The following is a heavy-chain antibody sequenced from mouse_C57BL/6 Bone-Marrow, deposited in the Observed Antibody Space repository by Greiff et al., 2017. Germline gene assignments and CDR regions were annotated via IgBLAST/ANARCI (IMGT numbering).Heavy chain of an antibody. Sequence: VKLQESGAELVKPGASVKLSCKASGYTFTEYTIHWVKQRSGQGLEWIGWFYPGSGSIKYNEKFKDKATLTVDKSYSTAYMQLSSLTSEDSAVYYCAISYYGSSYGFAYWGQGTLVTVSA. CDR1: GYTFTEYT. J-gene: IGHJ3*01. D-gene: IGHD1-1*01. CDR2: FYPGSGSI. CDR3: AISYYGSSYGFAY. V-gene: IGHV1-62-2*01.